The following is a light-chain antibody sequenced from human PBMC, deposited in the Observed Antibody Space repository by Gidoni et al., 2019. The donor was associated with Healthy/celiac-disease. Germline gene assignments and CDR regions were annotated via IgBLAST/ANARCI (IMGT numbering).Light chain of an antibody. J-gene: IGLJ2*01. CDR1: KLGDKY. Sequence: SYELTQPPSASVSPGQTASITCSGDKLGDKYACWYQQKPGQSPVLVIYQYSKRPSGIPERFSGSNSGNTATLTISGTQAMDEDDYYCQAWDSSTGVFGGGTKLTVL. CDR3: QAWDSSTGV. V-gene: IGLV3-1*01. CDR2: QYS.